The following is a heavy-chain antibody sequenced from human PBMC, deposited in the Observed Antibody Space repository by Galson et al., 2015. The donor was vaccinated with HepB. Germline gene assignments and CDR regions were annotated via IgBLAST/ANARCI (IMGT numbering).Heavy chain of an antibody. D-gene: IGHD3-22*01. CDR1: GFTFSSYS. J-gene: IGHJ6*02. V-gene: IGHV3-21*01. CDR3: ARENADDSKDYYGMDV. Sequence: SLRLSCAASGFTFSSYSMNWVRQAPGKGLEWVSSISSSSSYIYYADSVKGRFTISRDNAKNSLYLQMNSLRAEDTAVYYCARENADDSKDYYGMDVWGQGTTVTVSS. CDR2: ISSSSSYI.